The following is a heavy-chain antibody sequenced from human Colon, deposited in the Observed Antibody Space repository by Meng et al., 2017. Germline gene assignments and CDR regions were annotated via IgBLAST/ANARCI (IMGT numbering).Heavy chain of an antibody. Sequence: ASVKVSCKASGYTFTSYTIHWVRQAPGQRPEWMGWINAGNGDTKYSPSFQGSVTFTRDTSASTAYMELNSLRSEDTAIYYCARDGGYEYLSFFLHWGQGTLVTVSS. CDR3: ARDGGYEYLSFFLH. D-gene: IGHD6-6*01. CDR1: GYTFTSYT. J-gene: IGHJ1*01. V-gene: IGHV1-3*01. CDR2: INAGNGDT.